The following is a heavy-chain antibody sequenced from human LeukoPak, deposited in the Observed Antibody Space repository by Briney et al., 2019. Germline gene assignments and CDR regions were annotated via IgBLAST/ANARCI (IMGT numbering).Heavy chain of an antibody. J-gene: IGHJ3*02. CDR1: GFTFSSYA. V-gene: IGHV3-30-3*01. CDR2: IPYDGSSK. Sequence: GRSLRLSCAASGFTFSSYAMHWVRQAPGKGPEWVAVIPYDGSSKYYADSVKGRFTISRDNSKNTLYLQMNSLRAEDTAVYYCARGAPGAFDIWGQGTMVTVSS. CDR3: ARGAPGAFDI.